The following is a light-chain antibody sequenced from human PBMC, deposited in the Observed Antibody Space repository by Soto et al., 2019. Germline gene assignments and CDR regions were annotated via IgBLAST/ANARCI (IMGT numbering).Light chain of an antibody. Sequence: QSVLTQPPSVSRAPGQRVTISCTGSSSSIGAGYDVHWYQQLPGTAPKLLIYGNSNRPSGVPDRFSGSKSGTSASLAITGLQAEDEADYYCQSYDSSLSALYAFGTGTKLTVL. V-gene: IGLV1-40*01. J-gene: IGLJ1*01. CDR1: SSSIGAGYD. CDR3: QSYDSSLSALYA. CDR2: GNS.